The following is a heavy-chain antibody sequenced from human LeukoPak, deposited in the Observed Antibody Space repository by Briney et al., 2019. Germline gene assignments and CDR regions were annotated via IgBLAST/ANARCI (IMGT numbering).Heavy chain of an antibody. J-gene: IGHJ4*02. CDR2: INHSGST. CDR1: GESFSGYY. D-gene: IGHD3-22*01. Sequence: SETLSLTCTVYGESFSGYYWSWIRQPPGKGLEWIGEINHSGSTNYNPSLKSRVIISLDTSKNQFSLKLSSVTATDTAVYFCARQNSSGLDSWGQGTLVTVSS. V-gene: IGHV4-34*01. CDR3: ARQNSSGLDS.